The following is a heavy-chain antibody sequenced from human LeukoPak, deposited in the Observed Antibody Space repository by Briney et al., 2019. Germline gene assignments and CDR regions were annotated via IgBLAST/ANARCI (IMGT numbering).Heavy chain of an antibody. V-gene: IGHV3-23*01. CDR3: AKDRTGTFWFDP. CDR2: ISGSGGST. J-gene: IGHJ5*02. D-gene: IGHD3/OR15-3a*01. CDR1: GFTFSSYA. Sequence: GGSLRLSCAASGFTFSSYAMSWVRQAPGKGLEWVSAISGSGGSTYYADSVKGRFAISRDNSKNTLYLQMNSLRAEDTAVYYCAKDRTGTFWFDPWGQGTLVTVSS.